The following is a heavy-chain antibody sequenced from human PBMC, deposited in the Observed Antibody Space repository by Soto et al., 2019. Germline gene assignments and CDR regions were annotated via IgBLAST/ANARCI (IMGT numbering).Heavy chain of an antibody. D-gene: IGHD1-7*01. CDR1: GFTFDDYG. J-gene: IGHJ4*02. CDR3: ARDYSSGELLSLDY. Sequence: GGSLRLSCAASGFTFDDYGMSWVRQAPGKGLEWGSGINWNGGSTGYADSVKGRFTISRDNAKNSLYLQMNSLRAEDTALYYCARDYSSGELLSLDYWGQGTLVTVSS. CDR2: INWNGGST. V-gene: IGHV3-20*04.